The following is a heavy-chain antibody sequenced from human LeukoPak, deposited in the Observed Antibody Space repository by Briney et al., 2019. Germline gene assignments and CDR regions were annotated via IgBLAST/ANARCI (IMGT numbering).Heavy chain of an antibody. Sequence: HPGGSLRLSCAASGFTFSSYAMHWVRQAPGEGLEWVSYISSTSSTIHYADSVKGRFTISRDNAKNSLHLQMNGLRAEDTAVYYCARDYLRLGDGWGQGTLVTVSS. D-gene: IGHD5/OR15-5a*01. CDR3: ARDYLRLGDG. J-gene: IGHJ4*02. V-gene: IGHV3-48*04. CDR1: GFTFSSYA. CDR2: ISSTSSTI.